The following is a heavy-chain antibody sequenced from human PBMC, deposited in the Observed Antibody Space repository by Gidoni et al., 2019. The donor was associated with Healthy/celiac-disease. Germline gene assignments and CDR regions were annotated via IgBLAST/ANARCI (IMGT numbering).Heavy chain of an antibody. CDR1: GFTFSSYG. CDR2: ISYDGSNK. D-gene: IGHD3-22*01. Sequence: QVQLVESGGGVVQPGRSLRLSCAASGFTFSSYGMHWVRQAPGKGLEWVAVISYDGSNKYYADSVKGRFTISRDNSKNTLYLQMNSLRAEDTAVYYCAKDLDTMIVVVDFDYWGQGTLVTVSS. CDR3: AKDLDTMIVVVDFDY. J-gene: IGHJ4*02. V-gene: IGHV3-30*18.